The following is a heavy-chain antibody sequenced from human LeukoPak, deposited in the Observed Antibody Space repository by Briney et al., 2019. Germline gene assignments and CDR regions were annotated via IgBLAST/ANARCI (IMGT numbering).Heavy chain of an antibody. D-gene: IGHD6-13*01. CDR2: ISSSSSYI. CDR1: GFTFSSYN. Sequence: GGSLRLSCAASGFTFSSYNMNWARQAPGKGLEWVSSISSSSSYIYYADSVKGRFTISRDNAKNSLYLQMNSLRAEDTAVYYCARDGAAAGTFPYWGQGTLVTVSS. J-gene: IGHJ4*02. CDR3: ARDGAAAGTFPY. V-gene: IGHV3-21*01.